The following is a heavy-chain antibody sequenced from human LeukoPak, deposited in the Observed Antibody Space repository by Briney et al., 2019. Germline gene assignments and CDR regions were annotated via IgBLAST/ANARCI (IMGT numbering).Heavy chain of an antibody. Sequence: GGSLRLSCAASGFTFSSYAMSWVRQAPGKGLECVSTMTGSGSITRYADSVKGRFIISRDNSKSTLYLQMNSLRAEDTAIYYCAKGPWDLPHAFDIWGLGTMVTVSS. CDR2: MTGSGSIT. V-gene: IGHV3-23*01. D-gene: IGHD1-26*01. CDR3: AKGPWDLPHAFDI. CDR1: GFTFSSYA. J-gene: IGHJ3*02.